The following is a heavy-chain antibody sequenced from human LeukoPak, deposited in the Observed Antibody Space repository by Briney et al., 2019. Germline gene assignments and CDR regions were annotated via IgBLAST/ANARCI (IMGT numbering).Heavy chain of an antibody. Sequence: PGGSLRLSCAASGFTFSNAWMNWVRQAPGKGLEWVGHIKSETDGGTIDYAAPVKGRFTISRDDSKNTLYLQMNSLKSEDTAVYYCTTRDGYNFDSSYYGMDVWGQGTTVTVSS. CDR2: IKSETDGGTI. V-gene: IGHV3-15*01. CDR1: GFTFSNAW. J-gene: IGHJ6*02. D-gene: IGHD5-24*01. CDR3: TTRDGYNFDSSYYGMDV.